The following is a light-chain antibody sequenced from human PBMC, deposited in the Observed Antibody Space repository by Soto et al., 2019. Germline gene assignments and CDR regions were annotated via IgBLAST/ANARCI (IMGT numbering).Light chain of an antibody. CDR3: QQSYSAPRT. Sequence: DVQMTQSPSSLSASVGDSVTITCRASQSISDYLNWYQQRPGEAPKVLISAASTLQSGVPSRFSGSGFGTDFTIPISNLRPEDFATYYCQQSYSAPRTFGQGTKGEIK. J-gene: IGKJ1*01. CDR2: AAS. CDR1: QSISDY. V-gene: IGKV1-39*01.